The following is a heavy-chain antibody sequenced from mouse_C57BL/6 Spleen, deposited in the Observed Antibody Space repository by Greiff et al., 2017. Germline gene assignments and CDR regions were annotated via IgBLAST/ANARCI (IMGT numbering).Heavy chain of an antibody. V-gene: IGHV1-64*01. D-gene: IGHD2-5*01. CDR1: GYTFTSYW. CDR2: IHPNSGST. J-gene: IGHJ1*03. CDR3: ARGESNYEGWYFDV. Sequence: QVQLQQPGAELVKPGASVKLSCKASGYTFTSYWMHWVKQRPGQGLEWIGMIHPNSGSTNYNEKFKSKATLTVDKSSSTAYMQLSSLTSEDSAVYYCARGESNYEGWYFDVWGTGTTVTVSS.